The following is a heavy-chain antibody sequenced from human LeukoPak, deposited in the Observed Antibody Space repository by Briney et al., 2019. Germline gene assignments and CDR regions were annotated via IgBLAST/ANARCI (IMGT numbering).Heavy chain of an antibody. Sequence: ASVKVSCKASGYTFTGYYMHWVRQAPGQGLEWMGWINPNSGGTNYAQKFQGRVTMTRDTSISTAYMELSRLGSDDTAVYYCARSLLWFGELLENWGQGTLVTVSS. V-gene: IGHV1-2*02. D-gene: IGHD3-10*01. CDR1: GYTFTGYY. J-gene: IGHJ4*02. CDR3: ARSLLWFGELLEN. CDR2: INPNSGGT.